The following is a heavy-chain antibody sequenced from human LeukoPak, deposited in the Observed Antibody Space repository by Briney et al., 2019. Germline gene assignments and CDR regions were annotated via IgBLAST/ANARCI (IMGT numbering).Heavy chain of an antibody. D-gene: IGHD3-3*01. J-gene: IGHJ5*02. CDR3: ARARLLRFLEWFPGLDP. V-gene: IGHV1-8*01. CDR1: GYTFTSYD. CDR2: MNPNSGNT. Sequence: ASVKVSCKASGYTFTSYDINWVRQATGQGLEWRGWMNPNSGNTGYAQKFQGRVTMTRNTSISTAYMELSSLRSEDTAVYYCARARLLRFLEWFPGLDPWGQGTLVTVSS.